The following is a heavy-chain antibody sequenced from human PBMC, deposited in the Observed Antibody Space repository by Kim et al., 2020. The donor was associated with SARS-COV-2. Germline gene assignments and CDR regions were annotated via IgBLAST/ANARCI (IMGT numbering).Heavy chain of an antibody. J-gene: IGHJ4*02. CDR2: YTSGRA. CDR3: TRGVGDY. D-gene: IGHD3-16*01. Sequence: YTSGRALYADSVKGRFTISRDNSKSVLFLQMDSLSVEDTAIYYCTRGVGDYWGQGTQVTVSS. V-gene: IGHV3-53*01.